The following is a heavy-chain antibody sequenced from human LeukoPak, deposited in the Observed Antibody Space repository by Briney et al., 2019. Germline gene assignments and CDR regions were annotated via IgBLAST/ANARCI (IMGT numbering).Heavy chain of an antibody. D-gene: IGHD3-10*02. V-gene: IGHV3-48*03. CDR2: ISSSGSSI. CDR1: GFTSSTYE. J-gene: IGHJ6*04. Sequence: PGGSLRLSCAASGFTSSTYEMNWVRQAPGKGLEWVSYISSSGSSIYYADSVKGRFTISRDNAKNSLYLQMNSLRVEDTAVYYCAELGITMIGGVWGKGTTVTISS. CDR3: AELGITMIGGV.